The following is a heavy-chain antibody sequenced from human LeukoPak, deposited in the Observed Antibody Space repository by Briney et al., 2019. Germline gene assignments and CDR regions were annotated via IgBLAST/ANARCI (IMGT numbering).Heavy chain of an antibody. V-gene: IGHV3-74*01. D-gene: IGHD2-15*01. CDR1: GFTFSSYW. CDR2: INSDGSST. Sequence: GGSLRLSCAASGFTFSSYWMPWVRQAPGKGLVWVSRINSDGSSTSYADSVKGRFTISRDNAKNTLYLQMNSLRAEDTAVYYCARGRYCSGGSCYSSFSTTSSWFDPWGQGTLVTVSS. CDR3: ARGRYCSGGSCYSSFSTTSSWFDP. J-gene: IGHJ5*02.